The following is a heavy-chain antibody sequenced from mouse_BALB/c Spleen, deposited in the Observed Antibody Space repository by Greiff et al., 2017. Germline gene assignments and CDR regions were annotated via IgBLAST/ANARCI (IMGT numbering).Heavy chain of an antibody. J-gene: IGHJ4*01. D-gene: IGHD1-1*01. V-gene: IGHV3-2*02. CDR2: ISYSGST. Sequence: EVKLMESGPGLVKPSQSLSLTCTVTGYSITSDYAWNWIRQFPGNKLEWMGYISYSGSTRYNPSLKSRISITRDTSKNQFFLQLNSVTTEDTATYYCARRDYYGSSYYAMDYWGQGTSVTVSS. CDR1: GYSITSDYA. CDR3: ARRDYYGSSYYAMDY.